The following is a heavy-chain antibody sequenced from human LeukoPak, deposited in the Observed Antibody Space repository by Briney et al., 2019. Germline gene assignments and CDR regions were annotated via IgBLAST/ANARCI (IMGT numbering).Heavy chain of an antibody. CDR1: GFSVSDNY. J-gene: IGHJ4*02. CDR2: LTTGGTP. V-gene: IGHV3-53*01. CDR3: AREKWLDY. D-gene: IGHD5-12*01. Sequence: GGSLRLSCAASGFSVSDNYVSWVRQAPGRGLEWVSVLTTGGTPYYAVSVKGRFTISRDESKNTLYLQMNILGAEDTAVYYCAREKWLDYWGQGTLVAVSS.